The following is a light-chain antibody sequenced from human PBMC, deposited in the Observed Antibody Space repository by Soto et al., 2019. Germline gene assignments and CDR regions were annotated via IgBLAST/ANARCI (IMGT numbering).Light chain of an antibody. CDR1: QSISRW. CDR2: DAS. V-gene: IGKV1-39*01. Sequence: DIQMTQSPSTLSASVGDRVTITCRASQSISRWLAWYQQTPGKAPKVLIYDASSLQSGVPSRFSGSGSGTDFTLTISSLQPEDFATYYCQQSYTTPPWTFGQGTKVDIK. CDR3: QQSYTTPPWT. J-gene: IGKJ1*01.